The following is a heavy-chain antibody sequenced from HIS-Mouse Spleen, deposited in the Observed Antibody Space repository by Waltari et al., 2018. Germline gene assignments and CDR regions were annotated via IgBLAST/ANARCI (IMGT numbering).Heavy chain of an antibody. CDR2: IYYSGST. D-gene: IGHD6-13*01. J-gene: IGHJ2*01. CDR3: AREIPYSSSWYDWYFDL. V-gene: IGHV4-39*07. CDR1: GRSISSSSSS. Sequence: QLQLQESGPGLVKPSETLSLTCTVSGRSISSSSSSWVWIRQPPGKGLEWIGSIYYSGSTYYNPSLKSRVTISVDTSKNQFSLKLSSVTAADTAVYYCAREIPYSSSWYDWYFDLWGRGTLVTVSS.